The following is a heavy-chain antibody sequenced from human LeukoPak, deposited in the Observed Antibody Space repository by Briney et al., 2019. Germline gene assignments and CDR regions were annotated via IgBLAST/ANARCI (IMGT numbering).Heavy chain of an antibody. D-gene: IGHD3-10*01. CDR1: GFTFSSYS. CDR2: ISSSSSYI. Sequence: GGSLRLSCAASGFTFSSYSMNWVRQAPGKGLEWVSSISSSSSYIYHADSVKGRFTISRDNAKNSLYLQMNSLRAEDTAVYYCASGGSGFDLDYWGQGTLVTVSS. CDR3: ASGGSGFDLDY. J-gene: IGHJ4*02. V-gene: IGHV3-21*01.